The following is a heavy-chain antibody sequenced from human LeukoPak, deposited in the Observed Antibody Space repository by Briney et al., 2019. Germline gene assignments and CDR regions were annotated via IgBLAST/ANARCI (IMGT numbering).Heavy chain of an antibody. CDR2: INPNSGGT. Sequence: ASVKVSCKASEYTFTGYYMHWVRQAPGQGLEWMGWINPNSGGTNYAQKFQGRVTMTRDTSISTAYMELSRLRSDDTAVYYCARDLFDILTGYYYGMDVWGQGTTVTVSS. D-gene: IGHD3-9*01. J-gene: IGHJ6*02. V-gene: IGHV1-2*02. CDR3: ARDLFDILTGYYYGMDV. CDR1: EYTFTGYY.